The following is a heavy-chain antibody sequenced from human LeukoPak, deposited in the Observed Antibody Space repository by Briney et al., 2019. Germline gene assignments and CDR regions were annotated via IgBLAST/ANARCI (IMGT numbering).Heavy chain of an antibody. Sequence: GGSLRLSCAASGFTFSSYAMSWVRQAPGKGLEWVSSISGSGNRTYYADSVKGRFTISRDNSKNTLFLQMNSLRAEDTAVYYCAKDGGLWVSAHWGDSWGRGTLVTVSS. CDR2: ISGSGNRT. CDR1: GFTFSSYA. CDR3: AKDGGLWVSAHWGDS. J-gene: IGHJ4*02. V-gene: IGHV3-23*01. D-gene: IGHD7-27*01.